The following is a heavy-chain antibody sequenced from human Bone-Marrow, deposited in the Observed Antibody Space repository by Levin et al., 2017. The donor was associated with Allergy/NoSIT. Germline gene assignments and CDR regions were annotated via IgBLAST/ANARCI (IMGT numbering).Heavy chain of an antibody. CDR3: AGGLEIRTGEFDF. Sequence: GASVKVSCKASGYSLTTLGITWVRQARGQGLEWMGWVSAYTGYTDYAQNLQGRVTMTTDTSTTTAYMELRSLRSDDTAVYFCAGGLEIRTGEFDFWGQGTLVTVSS. V-gene: IGHV1-18*01. CDR1: GYSLTTLG. J-gene: IGHJ4*02. D-gene: IGHD1-7*01. CDR2: VSAYTGYT.